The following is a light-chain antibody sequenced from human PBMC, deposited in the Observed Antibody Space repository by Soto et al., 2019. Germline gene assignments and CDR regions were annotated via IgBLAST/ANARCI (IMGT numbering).Light chain of an antibody. V-gene: IGKV1-27*01. Sequence: DIQMTQSPSSGSASVGGRFTIPCRASQGISSWLAWYQQKPGKVPKLLIYAASTLQSGVPSRFSGSGSGTDFTLTISSLQPEDVATYYCQKYDSALGTFGQGTKVDIK. CDR2: AAS. CDR1: QGISSW. J-gene: IGKJ1*01. CDR3: QKYDSALGT.